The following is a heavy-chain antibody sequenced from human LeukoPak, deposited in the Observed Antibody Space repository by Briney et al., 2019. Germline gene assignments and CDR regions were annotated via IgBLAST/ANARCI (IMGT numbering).Heavy chain of an antibody. J-gene: IGHJ4*02. CDR3: ARDLTTYYYDSSGYPDY. D-gene: IGHD3-22*01. CDR2: ISSSGSTI. V-gene: IGHV3-11*01. CDR1: GFTFSDYY. Sequence: TGGSLRLSCAASGFTFSDYYMSWIRQAPGKGLEWVSYISSSGSTIYYADSVKGRFTISRDNAKNSLYLQMNSLRAEDTTVYYCARDLTTYYYDSSGYPDYWGQGTLVTVSS.